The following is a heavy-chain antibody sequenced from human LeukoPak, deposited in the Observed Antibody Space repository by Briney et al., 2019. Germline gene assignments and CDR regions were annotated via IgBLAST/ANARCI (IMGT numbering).Heavy chain of an antibody. V-gene: IGHV1-69*13. CDR1: GGTFSSYA. CDR2: IIPIFGTA. Sequence: SAKVSCKASGGTFSSYAISWVRQAPGQGLEWMGGIIPIFGTANYAQKFQGRVTITADESTSTAYMELSSLRSEDTAVYYCQIVVVPAAQRDYWGQGTLVTVSS. J-gene: IGHJ4*02. D-gene: IGHD2-2*01. CDR3: QIVVVPAAQRDY.